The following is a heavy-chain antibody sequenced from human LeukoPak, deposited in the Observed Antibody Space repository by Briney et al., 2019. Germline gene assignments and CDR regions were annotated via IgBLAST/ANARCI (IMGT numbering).Heavy chain of an antibody. CDR3: ARDVMLRGDFHYYMDV. D-gene: IGHD3-10*01. V-gene: IGHV4-61*02. J-gene: IGHJ6*03. CDR1: GGSISSGSYY. Sequence: ASETLPLTCTVSGGSISSGSYYWSWIRQPAGKGLEWIGRIYTSGSTNYNPSLKSRVTISVDTSKNQFSLNLRFVTAADTAVYYCARDVMLRGDFHYYMDVWGKGTTVTVSS. CDR2: IYTSGST.